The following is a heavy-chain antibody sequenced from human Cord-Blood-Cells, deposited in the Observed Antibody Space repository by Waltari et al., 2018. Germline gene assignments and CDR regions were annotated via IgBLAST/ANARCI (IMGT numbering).Heavy chain of an antibody. CDR3: ASVHADAFDI. J-gene: IGHJ3*02. Sequence: EVQLVESGGGLVQPGGSLRLSCPASGLPSSSYSMNWVRQAPGKGLEWVSYISSSSSTIYYADSVKGRFTISRDNAKNSLYLQMNSLRAEDTAVYYCASVHADAFDIWGQGTMVTVSS. CDR2: ISSSSSTI. CDR1: GLPSSSYS. V-gene: IGHV3-48*01.